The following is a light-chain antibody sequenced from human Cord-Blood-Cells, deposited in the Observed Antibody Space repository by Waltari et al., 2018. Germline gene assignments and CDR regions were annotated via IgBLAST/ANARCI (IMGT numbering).Light chain of an antibody. V-gene: IGKV1-39*01. Sequence: IQMTQFPSSLSASVGDRVTITCRASQSISSYLNWYQQKPGKAPKRLIYAASSLQSGVPSRFSGSGSGTDFTLTISSLQPEDFATYYCQQSYSTPLTFGGGTKVEIK. J-gene: IGKJ4*01. CDR3: QQSYSTPLT. CDR2: AAS. CDR1: QSISSY.